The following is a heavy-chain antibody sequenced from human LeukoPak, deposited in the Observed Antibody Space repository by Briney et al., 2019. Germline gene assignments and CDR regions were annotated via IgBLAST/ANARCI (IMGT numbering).Heavy chain of an antibody. CDR2: IYHSGST. Sequence: SETLSLTCTVSGYSISSGYYWGWIRPPPGKGLEWIGSIYHSGSTYYNPSLKSRVTISVDTSKNQFSLKLSSVTAADTAVYYCASPGRDTAMVFPFDYWGQGTLVTVSS. J-gene: IGHJ4*02. D-gene: IGHD5-18*01. CDR3: ASPGRDTAMVFPFDY. V-gene: IGHV4-38-2*02. CDR1: GYSISSGYY.